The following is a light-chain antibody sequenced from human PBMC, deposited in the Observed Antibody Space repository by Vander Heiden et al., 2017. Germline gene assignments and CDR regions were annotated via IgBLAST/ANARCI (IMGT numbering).Light chain of an antibody. CDR3: QQRSNWPPLT. CDR1: QSVGTS. V-gene: IGKV3-11*01. J-gene: IGKJ4*01. CDR2: DAS. Sequence: EIVLTQSPATLSLSPGERATLSCRASQSVGTSLAWYQQRPGQAPRRLIYDASRSATGIPVRFSGSGSGTNFALTISGLEPEDFAVYYCQQRSNWPPLTFGGGTKVEIK.